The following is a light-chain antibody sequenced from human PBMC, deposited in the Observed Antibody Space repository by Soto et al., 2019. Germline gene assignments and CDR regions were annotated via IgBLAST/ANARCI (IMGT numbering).Light chain of an antibody. CDR3: QQYHRYSRT. CDR1: QSISTW. J-gene: IGKJ1*01. V-gene: IGKV1-5*03. Sequence: DIQMTISLSTLSASVRDRVTITCRASQSISTWLAWYQQKAGKAPKLLIYKASSLESGVPSRFSGSGSGTEFTLTISSLQPDDFATYYCQQYHRYSRTFGQGTKVDIK. CDR2: KAS.